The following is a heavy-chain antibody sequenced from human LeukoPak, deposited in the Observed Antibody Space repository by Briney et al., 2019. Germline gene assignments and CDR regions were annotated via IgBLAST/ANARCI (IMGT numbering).Heavy chain of an antibody. J-gene: IGHJ3*01. CDR3: AKAPYLSSGS. D-gene: IGHD3-22*01. CDR1: GGTFRDYY. CDR2: INHSGST. Sequence: PSETLSLTCAVYGGTFRDYYWSWIRQPPGKGLEWIGEINHSGSTNYNPSLKSRVTISLDTSKNQFSLKLTSVTAADTAVYYCAKAPYLSSGSWGQGILVAVSS. V-gene: IGHV4-34*01.